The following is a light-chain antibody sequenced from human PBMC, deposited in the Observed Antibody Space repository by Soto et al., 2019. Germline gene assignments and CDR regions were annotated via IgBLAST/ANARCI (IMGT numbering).Light chain of an antibody. V-gene: IGKV3-15*01. Sequence: EIVMTQSPATLSVSPGERATLSCRASQSISSSLAWYQQKAGQPPRLLIFGASNRATGVPARFSGSGSGTDLTLTISSLQSEDFAVYYCQQYDNWWAFGQGTKVEIK. CDR1: QSISSS. CDR2: GAS. J-gene: IGKJ1*01. CDR3: QQYDNWWA.